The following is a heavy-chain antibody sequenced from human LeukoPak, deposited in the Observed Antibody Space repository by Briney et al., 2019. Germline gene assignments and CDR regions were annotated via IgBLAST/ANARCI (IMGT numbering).Heavy chain of an antibody. V-gene: IGHV4-39*07. Sequence: SETLSLTCTVSGGSISGSSYYWGWIRQPPGKGLEWIGSIYYSGSTYYNPSLKSRVTISVDTSKNQFSLKLSSVTAADTAVYYCARDGFWSGYYLGWFDHWGQGTLVTVSS. CDR1: GGSISGSSYY. CDR2: IYYSGST. CDR3: ARDGFWSGYYLGWFDH. D-gene: IGHD3-3*01. J-gene: IGHJ5*02.